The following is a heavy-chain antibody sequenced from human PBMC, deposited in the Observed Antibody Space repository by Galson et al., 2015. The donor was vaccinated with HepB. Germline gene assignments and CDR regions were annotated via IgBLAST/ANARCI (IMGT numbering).Heavy chain of an antibody. CDR2: IIPIFGTA. Sequence: SVKVSCKASGGTFSSYAISWVRQPPGQGLEWMGGIIPIFGTANYAQKFQGRVTITADESTSTAYMELSSLRSEDTAVYYCARDKGYSYGYGPYYFDYWGQGTLVTVSS. D-gene: IGHD5-18*01. V-gene: IGHV1-69*13. CDR1: GGTFSSYA. J-gene: IGHJ4*02. CDR3: ARDKGYSYGYGPYYFDY.